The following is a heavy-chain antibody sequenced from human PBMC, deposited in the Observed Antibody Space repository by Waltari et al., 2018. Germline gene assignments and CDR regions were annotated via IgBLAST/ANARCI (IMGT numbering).Heavy chain of an antibody. V-gene: IGHV3-7*03. CDR1: GFPFRNHW. D-gene: IGHD1-1*01. J-gene: IGHJ4*02. CDR2: IEPDGGEK. CDR3: ARLWNGPDS. Sequence: EVQLVESGGGLVQPGGSLRVSCAAPGFPFRNHWTSWVRQPPGKGLEWVANIEPDGGEKNYVDSVKGRFTISRDNAQNSVHLQMNSLRPEDAAVYYCARLWNGPDSWGQGALVTVSP.